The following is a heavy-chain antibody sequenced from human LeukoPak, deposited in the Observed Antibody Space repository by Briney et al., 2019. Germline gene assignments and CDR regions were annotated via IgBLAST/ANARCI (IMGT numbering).Heavy chain of an antibody. CDR1: GFTFSSYS. D-gene: IGHD6-6*01. Sequence: GGSLRLSCAASGFTFSSYSMNWVRQAPGKGLEWVAYISNTGSTIYYADSVRGRFTISRDNAKNSLYLQMNSLRAEDTAVYYCARGPYSSSNYFDYWGQGTLVTVSS. CDR2: ISNTGSTI. V-gene: IGHV3-48*01. CDR3: ARGPYSSSNYFDY. J-gene: IGHJ4*02.